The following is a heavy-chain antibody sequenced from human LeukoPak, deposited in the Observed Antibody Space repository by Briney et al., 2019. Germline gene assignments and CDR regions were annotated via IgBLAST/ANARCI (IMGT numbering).Heavy chain of an antibody. CDR3: ARDWYQLPTPEGPRYYYYGMDV. Sequence: SAKVSCKASGGTFSSYAISWVRQAPGQGLEWMGGIIPIFGTANYAQKFQGRVTITADESTSTAYMELSSLRSEDTAVYYCARDWYQLPTPEGPRYYYYGMDVWGQGTTVTVSS. D-gene: IGHD2-2*01. V-gene: IGHV1-69*01. CDR2: IIPIFGTA. J-gene: IGHJ6*02. CDR1: GGTFSSYA.